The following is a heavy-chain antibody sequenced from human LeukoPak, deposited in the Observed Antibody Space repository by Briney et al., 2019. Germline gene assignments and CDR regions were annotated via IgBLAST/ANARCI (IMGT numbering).Heavy chain of an antibody. CDR2: INPNSGGT. CDR3: AMYHGHSSSWYRDAFDI. Sequence: ASVKVSCKASGYTFTGYYMHWVRQAPGQGLEWMGRINPNSGGTNCAQKFQGRVTMTRDTSISTAYMELSRLRSDDTAVYYCAMYHGHSSSWYRDAFDIWGQGTMVTVSS. V-gene: IGHV1-2*06. J-gene: IGHJ3*02. CDR1: GYTFTGYY. D-gene: IGHD6-13*01.